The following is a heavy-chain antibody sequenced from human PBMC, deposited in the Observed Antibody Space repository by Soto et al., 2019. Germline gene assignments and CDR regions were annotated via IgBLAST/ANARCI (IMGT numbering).Heavy chain of an antibody. CDR2: IWYDGSKK. J-gene: IGHJ6*02. CDR3: TRDASYYSLWSGYYPSRNGMDV. Sequence: QVQVVESGGGVVRPGRSLRLSCAASGFTFSSFGMHWVRQAPGKGLEWVSLIWYDGSKKSYGDSVKGRFTISSDNSRNTVYLQMNSLRADDTAVYYCTRDASYYSLWSGYYPSRNGMDVWGQWTTVTVSS. V-gene: IGHV3-33*01. CDR1: GFTFSSFG. D-gene: IGHD3-3*01.